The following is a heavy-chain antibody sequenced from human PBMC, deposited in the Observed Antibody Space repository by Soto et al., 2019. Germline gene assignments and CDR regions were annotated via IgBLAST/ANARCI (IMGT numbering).Heavy chain of an antibody. V-gene: IGHV3-21*01. J-gene: IGHJ1*01. Sequence: GGSLRLSCAASGFTFSSYSMNWVRQAPGKGLEWVSSISSSSSYIYYADSVKGRFTISRDNAKNSLYLQMNSLRAEDTAVYYCAKGVPGIAVAGTGYFQHWGQGTLVTVSS. CDR1: GFTFSSYS. CDR3: AKGVPGIAVAGTGYFQH. D-gene: IGHD6-19*01. CDR2: ISSSSSYI.